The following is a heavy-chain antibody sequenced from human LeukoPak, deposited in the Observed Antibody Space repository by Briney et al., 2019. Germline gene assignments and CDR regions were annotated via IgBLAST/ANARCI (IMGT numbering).Heavy chain of an antibody. CDR2: ISGSGGRT. V-gene: IGHV3-23*01. CDR3: AKQYYYDSSAYDY. D-gene: IGHD3-22*01. J-gene: IGHJ4*02. Sequence: PGGSLRLSCAASGFTFSSFAMSWVRQAPGKGLEWVSAISGSGGRTYYADAVKGRFTISRDNSKNTLYLQMNSLRAEDTAVYYCAKQYYYDSSAYDYWGQGTLVTVSS. CDR1: GFTFSSFA.